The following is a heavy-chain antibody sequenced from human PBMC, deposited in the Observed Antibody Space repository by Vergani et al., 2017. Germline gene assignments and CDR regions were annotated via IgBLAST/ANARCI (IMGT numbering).Heavy chain of an antibody. Sequence: EVQLVESGGGLVKPGGSLRLSCAASGFTFSSYSMNWVRQAPGKGLEWVSSISSSSSYIYYADSVKGRFTISRDNSKNTLYLQMNSLRAEDTAVYYCAKDYYDSSGYYYTFDYWGQGTLVTVSS. CDR3: AKDYYDSSGYYYTFDY. V-gene: IGHV3-21*04. D-gene: IGHD3-22*01. CDR1: GFTFSSYS. CDR2: ISSSSSYI. J-gene: IGHJ4*02.